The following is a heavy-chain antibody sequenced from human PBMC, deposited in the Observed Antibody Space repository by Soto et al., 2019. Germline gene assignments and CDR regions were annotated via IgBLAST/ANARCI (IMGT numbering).Heavy chain of an antibody. V-gene: IGHV3-11*01. J-gene: IGHJ5*02. D-gene: IGHD6-13*01. CDR2: ISSSGSTI. CDR1: GFTFIDYY. Sequence: GGSLRLSCAASGFTFIDYYMSWIRQAPGKGLEWVSYISSSGSTIYYADSVKGRFTISRDNAKNSLYLQMDSLRAEDTAVYYCARDGETIAAAGTRNWFDPWGQGTLVTVSS. CDR3: ARDGETIAAAGTRNWFDP.